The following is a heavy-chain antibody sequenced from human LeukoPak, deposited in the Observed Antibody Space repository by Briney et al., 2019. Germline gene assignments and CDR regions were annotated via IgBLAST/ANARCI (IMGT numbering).Heavy chain of an antibody. CDR2: ITAGNGNT. J-gene: IGHJ3*02. CDR1: VYTFISYG. V-gene: IGHV1-18*01. D-gene: IGHD5-18*01. CDR3: ARDLARGYSYGYNAFDI. Sequence: ASVTVSCKVSVYTFISYGIGWVRQAPRQGLEWMEWITAGNGNTNYAQKVQGRVTMTTDTSTSTAYMELRSLRSDDTAVYFCARDLARGYSYGYNAFDIWGQGTMVTVSS.